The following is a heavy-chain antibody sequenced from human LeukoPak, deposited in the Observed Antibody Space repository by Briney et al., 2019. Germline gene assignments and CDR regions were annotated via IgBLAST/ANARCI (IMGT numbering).Heavy chain of an antibody. J-gene: IGHJ4*02. CDR1: GFTFSSYS. D-gene: IGHD3-9*01. V-gene: IGHV3-21*01. CDR2: ISSSSSYI. Sequence: GGSLRLSCAASGFTFSSYSMNWVRQAPGKGLEWVSSISSSSSYIYYADSVKGRFTTSRDNAKNSLYLQMNSLRAEDTAVYYCARDYPPYYDILTGYFDYWGQGTLVTVSS. CDR3: ARDYPPYYDILTGYFDY.